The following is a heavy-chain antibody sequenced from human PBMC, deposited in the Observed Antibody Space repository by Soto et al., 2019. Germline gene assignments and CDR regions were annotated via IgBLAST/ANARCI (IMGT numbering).Heavy chain of an antibody. CDR2: IYRSGST. Sequence: SETLSLTCAVSGGSISSGGYSWSWIRQPPGKGLEWIGYIYRSGSTYYNPSLKSRVTISVDRSKNQFSLKLSSVTAADTAVYYCARVTSMTTVTTSSYYFDYWGQGTLVTVSS. J-gene: IGHJ4*02. CDR1: GGSISSGGYS. V-gene: IGHV4-30-2*01. CDR3: ARVTSMTTVTTSSYYFDY. D-gene: IGHD4-17*01.